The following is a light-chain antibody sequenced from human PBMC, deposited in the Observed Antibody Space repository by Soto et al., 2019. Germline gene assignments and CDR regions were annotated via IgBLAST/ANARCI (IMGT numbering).Light chain of an antibody. CDR2: GAS. J-gene: IGKJ2*01. CDR3: QQSFTSART. Sequence: DIQVTQSPSSLSASVGERVTITCRASQTIKSYLNWYQLTPGTAPKLLIFGASSLKSGVPSRFSGNGSATDFTLTITDLQPEDFATYYCQQSFTSARTFGPGTRLEIK. V-gene: IGKV1-39*01. CDR1: QTIKSY.